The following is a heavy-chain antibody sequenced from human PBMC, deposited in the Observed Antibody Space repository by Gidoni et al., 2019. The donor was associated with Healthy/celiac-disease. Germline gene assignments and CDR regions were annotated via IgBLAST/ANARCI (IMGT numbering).Heavy chain of an antibody. CDR2: ISYDGSNK. Sequence: QVHLLESGGGVVQPGMSLSLSCASSGFTFSSYGMHRVRQAPGKGLEWVAVISYDGSNKYYADSVKGRFTSSRDNSKNTLYLQMNSRRAEDTAVYYCAKDGYSYGLSHFDYWGQGTLVTVSS. CDR3: AKDGYSYGLSHFDY. J-gene: IGHJ4*02. D-gene: IGHD5-18*01. CDR1: GFTFSSYG. V-gene: IGHV3-30*18.